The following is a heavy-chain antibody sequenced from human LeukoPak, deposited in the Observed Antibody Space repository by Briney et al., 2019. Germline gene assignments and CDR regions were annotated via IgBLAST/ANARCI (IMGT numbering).Heavy chain of an antibody. D-gene: IGHD6-13*01. CDR3: AKAHSSSWYGDFDY. Sequence: GGSLRLSCAASGFTFSSYAMSWVRQAPGKGLEWVSAISGSGGSTYYADSVKGRFTISRDNSKNTLYLQMNSLRAEDTAAYYCAKAHSSSWYGDFDYWGQGTLVTVSS. CDR2: ISGSGGST. CDR1: GFTFSSYA. V-gene: IGHV3-23*01. J-gene: IGHJ4*02.